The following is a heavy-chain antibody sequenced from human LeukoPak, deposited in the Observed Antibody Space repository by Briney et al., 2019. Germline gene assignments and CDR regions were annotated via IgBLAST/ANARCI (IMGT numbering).Heavy chain of an antibody. D-gene: IGHD4-17*01. J-gene: IGHJ4*02. CDR1: GFTFSSYS. CDR2: ISSSSSYI. Sequence: PGGSLRLSCAASGFTFSSYSMNWVRQAPGKGLEWVSSISSSSSYIYYADSVKGRFTISRDNAKNSLYLQMNSLRAEDTALYYCARSRATPVILDISFDYWAQGTLVTVSS. CDR3: ARSRATPVILDISFDY. V-gene: IGHV3-21*01.